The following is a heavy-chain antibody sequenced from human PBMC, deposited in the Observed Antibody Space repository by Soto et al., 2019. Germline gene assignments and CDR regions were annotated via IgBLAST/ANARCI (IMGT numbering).Heavy chain of an antibody. CDR1: GGPISSNNW. J-gene: IGHJ3*02. Sequence: SETLSLTCAVSGGPISSNNWYNWVRQPPGKGLEWIGEIHQSGTTNYNPSLKSRVTISVDTSKNQFSLMLTSVTAADTAMYYCTKDNVGADDFDIWGQGTMVT. V-gene: IGHV4-4*02. CDR3: TKDNVGADDFDI. CDR2: IHQSGTT. D-gene: IGHD3-10*02.